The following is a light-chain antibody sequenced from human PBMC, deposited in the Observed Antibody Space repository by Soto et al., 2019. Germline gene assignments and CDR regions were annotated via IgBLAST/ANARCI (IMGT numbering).Light chain of an antibody. J-gene: IGLJ1*01. CDR2: EVN. CDR1: SSDVGSYNR. Sequence: QSALTQPPSVSGSPGQSVAISCTGTSSDVGSYNRVAWYQQPPGTAPKLIISEVNNRPSGVPDRFSGSKSGNTASLTISGLQAEDEADYYCSSYTSTNTYVFGTGTKVPVL. V-gene: IGLV2-18*02. CDR3: SSYTSTNTYV.